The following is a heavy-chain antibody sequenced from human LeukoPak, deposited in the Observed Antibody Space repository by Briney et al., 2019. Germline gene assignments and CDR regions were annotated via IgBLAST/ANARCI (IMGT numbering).Heavy chain of an antibody. CDR3: ARDHTAMAY. CDR2: IYYSGST. CDR1: GNSISSYY. D-gene: IGHD5-18*01. J-gene: IGHJ4*02. Sequence: SETLSLTCTVSGNSISSYYWNWIRQPPGKGLEWIGDIYYSGSTNYNPSLKNRVTISIDTSKNQFSLKLSSVTAADTAVYYCARDHTAMAYWGQGTLVTVSS. V-gene: IGHV4-59*01.